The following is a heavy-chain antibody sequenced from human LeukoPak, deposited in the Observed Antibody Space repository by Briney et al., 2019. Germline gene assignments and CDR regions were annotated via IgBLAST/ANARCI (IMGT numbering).Heavy chain of an antibody. CDR3: ARDLIGAVANTIDDY. D-gene: IGHD6-19*01. J-gene: IGHJ4*02. CDR2: IIPIYGTT. CDR1: GDTFSSYP. V-gene: IGHV1-69*13. Sequence: GASVKVSCKTSGDTFSSYPISWVRQAPGQGLEWMGHIIPIYGTTNYAQWFQGRVTISADESTSTAYMELSSLTSDDTAVYYCARDLIGAVANTIDDYWGRGTLVTVSS.